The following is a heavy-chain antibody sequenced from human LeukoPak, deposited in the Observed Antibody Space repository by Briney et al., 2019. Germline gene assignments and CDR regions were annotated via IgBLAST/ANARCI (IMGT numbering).Heavy chain of an antibody. J-gene: IGHJ3*01. CDR2: INPSGGRT. CDR1: GYTFTSYA. V-gene: IGHV1-46*01. D-gene: IGHD3-16*01. CDR3: ARVWVT. Sequence: GASVKVSCKASGYTFTSYAMHWVRQAPGQGLEWMGMINPSGGRTTYAQKFQGRITMTRDTSTNTVYMELSSLRSEDTAVYYCARVWVTWGQGTMVTVSS.